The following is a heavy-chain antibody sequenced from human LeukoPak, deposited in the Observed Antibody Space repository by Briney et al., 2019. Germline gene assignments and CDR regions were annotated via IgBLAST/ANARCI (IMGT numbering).Heavy chain of an antibody. V-gene: IGHV3-9*01. CDR3: AKSSDYGMDV. CDR2: ISWNSGSI. CDR1: GFTFDDYA. D-gene: IGHD6-19*01. J-gene: IGHJ6*02. Sequence: GGSLRLSCAASGFTFDDYAMHWVRQVPGKGLEWVSGISWNSGSIGYADSVKGRFTISRDNAKNSLYLQMNSLRAEDTALYYCAKSSDYGMDVWGQGTTVTVSS.